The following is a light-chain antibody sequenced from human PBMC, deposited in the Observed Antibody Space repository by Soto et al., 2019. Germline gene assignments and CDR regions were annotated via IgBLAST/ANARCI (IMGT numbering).Light chain of an antibody. CDR3: QQYDDWLRLT. Sequence: EIVMTQSPATLSVSPGERATLSCRASQSVNIYLAWYQQKPGQAPRLLIFGASYRATGIPARFSGSGSGTECNLTISILQYEDFAVYFCQQYDDWLRLTFGGGTKVEIK. CDR2: GAS. CDR1: QSVNIY. J-gene: IGKJ4*01. V-gene: IGKV3D-15*03.